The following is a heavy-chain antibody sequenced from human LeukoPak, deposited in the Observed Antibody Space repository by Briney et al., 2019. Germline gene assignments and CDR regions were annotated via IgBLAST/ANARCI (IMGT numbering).Heavy chain of an antibody. D-gene: IGHD3-9*01. CDR3: ARGGWYDILTGYYNWFDP. CDR2: IYYSGST. CDR1: GGSISSSSYY. V-gene: IGHV4-39*07. Sequence: PSETLSLTCTVSGGSISSSSYYWGWIRQPPGKGLEWIGSIYYSGSTYYNPSLKSRVTISVDTSKNQFSLKLSSVTAADTAVYYCARGGWYDILTGYYNWFDPWGQGTLVTVSS. J-gene: IGHJ5*02.